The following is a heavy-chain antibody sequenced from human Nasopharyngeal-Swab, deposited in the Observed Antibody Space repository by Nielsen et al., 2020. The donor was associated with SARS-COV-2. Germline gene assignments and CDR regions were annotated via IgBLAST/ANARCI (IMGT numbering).Heavy chain of an antibody. CDR2: INHSGST. V-gene: IGHV4-34*01. CDR1: GGSFSGYY. J-gene: IGHJ6*03. D-gene: IGHD3-3*01. CDR3: ARGRGVFGVVSRFYYYMDV. Sequence: SETLSLTCAVYGGSFSGYYWSWIRQPPGKGLGWIGEINHSGSTNYNPSLKSRVTISVDTSKNQFSLKLSSVTAADTAVYYCARGRGVFGVVSRFYYYMDVWGKGTTVTVSS.